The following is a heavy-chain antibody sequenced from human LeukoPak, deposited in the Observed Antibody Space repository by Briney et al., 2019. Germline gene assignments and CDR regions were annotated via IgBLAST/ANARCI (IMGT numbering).Heavy chain of an antibody. CDR1: GFTFGDQA. CDR3: ARGPIQLWIHNAMDV. J-gene: IGHJ6*02. Sequence: GGSLRLSCRGYGFTFGDQAMSWVRQASGKGLEWVGFIRSKAYRGTTEYAASVKGRFTISRDDSTSIAYLQMNSLRIEDTAVYYCARGPIQLWIHNAMDVWGQGTTVTVSS. D-gene: IGHD5-18*01. CDR2: IRSKAYRGTT. V-gene: IGHV3-49*04.